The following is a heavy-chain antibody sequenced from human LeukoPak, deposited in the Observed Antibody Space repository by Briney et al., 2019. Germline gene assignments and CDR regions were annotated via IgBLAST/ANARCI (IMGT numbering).Heavy chain of an antibody. CDR2: IYYSGST. CDR1: GGSISSYY. Sequence: SETLSLTCTVSGGSISSYYWSWIRQPPGKGLEWIGYIYYSGSTNYNPSLKSRVTISVDTSKNQFSLKLSSVTAADTAVYYCARDRVRRGTSPGAFDIWGQGTMVTVSS. D-gene: IGHD1-1*01. V-gene: IGHV4-59*12. J-gene: IGHJ3*02. CDR3: ARDRVRRGTSPGAFDI.